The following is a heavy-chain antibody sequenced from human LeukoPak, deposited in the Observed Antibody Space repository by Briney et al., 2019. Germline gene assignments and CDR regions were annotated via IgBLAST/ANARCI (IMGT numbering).Heavy chain of an antibody. V-gene: IGHV3-33*01. CDR3: ARVVPPYNWFDP. J-gene: IGHJ5*02. D-gene: IGHD4/OR15-4a*01. Sequence: GGSLRLSCAASGFTFTSYGMHWVRQAPGKGLEWVAVIWYDGSKKYYADSVKGRFTISRDNSKNTLYLQMNSLRAEDTAVYYCARVVPPYNWFDPWGQGTLVTVSS. CDR1: GFTFTSYG. CDR2: IWYDGSKK.